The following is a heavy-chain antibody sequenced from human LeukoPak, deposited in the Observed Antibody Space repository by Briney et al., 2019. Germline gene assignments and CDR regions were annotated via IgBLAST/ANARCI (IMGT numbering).Heavy chain of an antibody. Sequence: SETLPLTCAVYGGSFSGYYWSWIRQPPGKGLEWIGEINHSGSTNYNPSLKSRVTISVDASKNQFSLKLSSVTAADTAVYYCAGRAAAGVLPDWFDPWGQGTLVTVSS. CDR3: AGRAAAGVLPDWFDP. V-gene: IGHV4-34*01. CDR1: GGSFSGYY. CDR2: INHSGST. J-gene: IGHJ5*02. D-gene: IGHD6-13*01.